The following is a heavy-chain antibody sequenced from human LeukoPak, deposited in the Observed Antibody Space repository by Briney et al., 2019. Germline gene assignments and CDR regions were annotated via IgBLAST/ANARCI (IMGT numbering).Heavy chain of an antibody. CDR3: ARGFPPDIYDSSGYYSDY. CDR1: GYTFTSYD. Sequence: ASVKVSCKASGYTFTSYDINWVRQATGQGLEWMGWMNPISGNTGYAQKFQGRVTMTRNTSISTAYMELSSLRSEDTAVYYCARGFPPDIYDSSGYYSDYWGQGTLVTVSS. D-gene: IGHD3-22*01. CDR2: MNPISGNT. J-gene: IGHJ4*02. V-gene: IGHV1-8*01.